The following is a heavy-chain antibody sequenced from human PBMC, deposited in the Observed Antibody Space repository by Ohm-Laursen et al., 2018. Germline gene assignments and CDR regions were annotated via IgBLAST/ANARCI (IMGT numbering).Heavy chain of an antibody. CDR1: GGSISSYY. CDR2: IYTSGST. D-gene: IGHD6-19*01. V-gene: IGHV4-4*07. J-gene: IGHJ3*02. CDR3: ARVKQWLIYAFDI. Sequence: GTLSLTCAVSGGSISSYYWSWIRQPAGKGLEWIGRIYTSGSTNYNPSLKSRVTISVDTSKNQFSLKLSSVTAADTAVYYCARVKQWLIYAFDIWGQGTMVTVSS.